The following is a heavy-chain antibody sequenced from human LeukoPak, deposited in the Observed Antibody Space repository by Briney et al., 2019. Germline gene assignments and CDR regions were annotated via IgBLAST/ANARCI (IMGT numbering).Heavy chain of an antibody. Sequence: PSETLSLTCTVSGGSISSGSYYWSWIRQPAGKGLEWIGRIYTSGSTNYNPSLKSRVTISVDTSKNQLSLKLSSVTAADTAVYYCARDIWQQQYNWFDPWGQGTLVTVSS. CDR3: ARDIWQQQYNWFDP. CDR2: IYTSGST. D-gene: IGHD6-13*01. J-gene: IGHJ5*02. CDR1: GGSISSGSYY. V-gene: IGHV4-61*02.